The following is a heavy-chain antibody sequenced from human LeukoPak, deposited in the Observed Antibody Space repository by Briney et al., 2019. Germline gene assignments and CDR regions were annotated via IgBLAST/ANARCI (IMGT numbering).Heavy chain of an antibody. V-gene: IGHV4-34*01. CDR3: ARGRYGWLPFDY. Sequence: SETLSLTCAVYGGSFSGYYWSWIRQPPGKGLEWIGEINHSGSTNYSPSFKSRVTISVDTSKNQFSLKLSSVTAADTAVYYCARGRYGWLPFDYWGQGTLVTVSS. CDR1: GGSFSGYY. J-gene: IGHJ4*02. D-gene: IGHD3-16*01. CDR2: INHSGST.